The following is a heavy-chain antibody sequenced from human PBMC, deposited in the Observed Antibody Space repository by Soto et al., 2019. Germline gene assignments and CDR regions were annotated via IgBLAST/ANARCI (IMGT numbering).Heavy chain of an antibody. Sequence: PGGSLRLSCVASGFTFSDFEMNWVRQVPGKGLQWLAYVSFRGTTTYYGGSVGGRFTISRDNAKNSVYLEMHRLGVDDTAIYYCVRDNSHIIVTPFDLWGQGTLVTVPQ. CDR3: VRDNSHIIVTPFDL. CDR1: GFTFSDFE. D-gene: IGHD1-1*01. CDR2: VSFRGTTT. V-gene: IGHV3-48*03. J-gene: IGHJ4*02.